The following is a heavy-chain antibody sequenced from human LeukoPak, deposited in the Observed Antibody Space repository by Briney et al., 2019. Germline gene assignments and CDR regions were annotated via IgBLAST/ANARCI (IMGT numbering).Heavy chain of an antibody. V-gene: IGHV4-59*01. D-gene: IGHD1-26*01. Sequence: PSETLSLTCTVSGGSISSYYWSWIRQPPGKGLECIGYIYYSGSTNYNPSLKGRVTISIETSKNQFSLKLSSVTAADTAVYYCARGLRVGNTGYYFDYWGQGTLVTVSS. CDR1: GGSISSYY. CDR2: IYYSGST. J-gene: IGHJ4*02. CDR3: ARGLRVGNTGYYFDY.